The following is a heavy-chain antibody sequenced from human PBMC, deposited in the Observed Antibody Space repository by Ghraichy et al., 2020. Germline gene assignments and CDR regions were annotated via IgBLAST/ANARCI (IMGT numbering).Heavy chain of an antibody. CDR3: AREFRYSSGWYGLNFDY. CDR2: ISSSSSTI. D-gene: IGHD6-19*01. J-gene: IGHJ4*02. V-gene: IGHV3-48*02. Sequence: GSLRLSCAASGFTFSSYSMNWVRQAPGKGLEWVSYISSSSSTIYYADSVKGRFTISRDNAKNSLYLQMNSLRDEDTAVYYCAREFRYSSGWYGLNFDYWGQGTLVTVSS. CDR1: GFTFSSYS.